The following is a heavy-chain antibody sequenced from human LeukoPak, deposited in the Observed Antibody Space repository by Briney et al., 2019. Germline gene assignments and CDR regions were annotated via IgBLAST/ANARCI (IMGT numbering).Heavy chain of an antibody. V-gene: IGHV3-7*01. Sequence: GGSLRLSCAASGFTFSGYWMSWVRQAPGKGLEWGANINQDGSEKYYVDSVKGRFTISRDNAKNSLFLQMGSLRVEDTAVYYCARESTAGYNSSWYGFRNWGQGTLVSVSS. CDR2: INQDGSEK. D-gene: IGHD6-13*01. J-gene: IGHJ1*01. CDR3: ARESTAGYNSSWYGFRN. CDR1: GFTFSGYW.